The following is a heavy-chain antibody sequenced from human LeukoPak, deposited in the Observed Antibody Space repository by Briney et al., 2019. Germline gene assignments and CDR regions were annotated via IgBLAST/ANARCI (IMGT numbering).Heavy chain of an antibody. D-gene: IGHD2-2*01. CDR3: ARDRRSNTAPYYYMDV. CDR2: INPNSGGT. Sequence: ASVKVSCKASGYTFTDYYLNWVRQAPGQGLEWMGWINPNSGGTNYAQKFQDRVTMTKDTSISTAYMELSSLRSDDTAVYYCARDRRSNTAPYYYMDVWGKGTAVTVS. CDR1: GYTFTDYY. V-gene: IGHV1-2*02. J-gene: IGHJ6*03.